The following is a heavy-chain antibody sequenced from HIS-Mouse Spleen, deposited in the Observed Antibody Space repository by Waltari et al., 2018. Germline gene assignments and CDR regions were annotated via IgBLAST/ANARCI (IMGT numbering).Heavy chain of an antibody. D-gene: IGHD6-13*01. CDR3: ARDIKAAAC. J-gene: IGHJ4*02. Sequence: EVQLVESGGGLVQPGGSVRLSCASSGFTVSSNDMGWVRQAPGKGLEWVSVIYSGGSTYYADSVKGRFTISRDNSKNTLYLQMNSLRAEDTAVYYCARDIKAAACWGQGTLVTVSS. V-gene: IGHV3-66*01. CDR2: IYSGGST. CDR1: GFTVSSND.